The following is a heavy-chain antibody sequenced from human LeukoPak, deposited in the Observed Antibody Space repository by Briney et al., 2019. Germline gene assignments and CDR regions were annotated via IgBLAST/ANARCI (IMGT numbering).Heavy chain of an antibody. CDR2: ISGSGGST. Sequence: GGSLRLSCAASGFTFSSYAMSWVRQAPGKGLEWVSAISGSGGSTYYADSVKGRFTISRDNSKNTLYLQMNSLRAEDTAVYYCAKAPGRHQVVIISMDVWGQGTTVTVSS. CDR3: AKAPGRHQVVIISMDV. J-gene: IGHJ6*02. CDR1: GFTFSSYA. D-gene: IGHD3-3*01. V-gene: IGHV3-23*01.